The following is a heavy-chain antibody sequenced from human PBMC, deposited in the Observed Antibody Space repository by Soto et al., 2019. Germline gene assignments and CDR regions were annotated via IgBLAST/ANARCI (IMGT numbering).Heavy chain of an antibody. J-gene: IGHJ6*02. CDR2: ISGSGGST. CDR3: AKDRVAAAATGSLYYYYYYGMDV. V-gene: IGHV3-23*01. Sequence: EVQLLESGGGLVQPGGSLRLSCAASGFTFSSYAMSWVRQAPGKGLEWVSAISGSGGSTYYADSVKGRFTISRDNSKNTLYLQMNSLRAEDTAVYYCAKDRVAAAATGSLYYYYYYGMDVWGQGTTVTVSS. D-gene: IGHD6-13*01. CDR1: GFTFSSYA.